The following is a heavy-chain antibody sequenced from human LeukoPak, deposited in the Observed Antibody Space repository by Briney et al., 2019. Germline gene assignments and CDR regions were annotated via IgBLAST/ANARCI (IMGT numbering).Heavy chain of an antibody. Sequence: SETLSLTCTVSGGSISSYYWSWIRQPPGKGLEWIGYIYYSGSTNYNPSLKSRVTISVDTSKNQFSLKLSSVTAADTAVYYCARDLYYYDSSGHYFDYWGQGTLVTVPS. CDR1: GGSISSYY. CDR2: IYYSGST. V-gene: IGHV4-59*01. D-gene: IGHD3-22*01. CDR3: ARDLYYYDSSGHYFDY. J-gene: IGHJ4*02.